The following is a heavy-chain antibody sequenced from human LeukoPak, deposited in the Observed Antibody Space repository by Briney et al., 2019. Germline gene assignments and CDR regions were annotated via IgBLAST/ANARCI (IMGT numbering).Heavy chain of an antibody. J-gene: IGHJ4*02. CDR2: IGGDGGRT. D-gene: IGHD6-19*01. Sequence: GGSLILSCAASGFMFTTYAMSWVRQAPGKGLEWVSAIGGDGGRTYYADSVKGRFTISRDNSKDTAFLQMNSLRAEDTAVYYCAKASRQGAVASPLDYWGQGTLVTVSS. CDR1: GFMFTTYA. V-gene: IGHV3-23*01. CDR3: AKASRQGAVASPLDY.